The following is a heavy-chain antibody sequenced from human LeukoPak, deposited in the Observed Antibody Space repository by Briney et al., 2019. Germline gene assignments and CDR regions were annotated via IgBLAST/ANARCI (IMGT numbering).Heavy chain of an antibody. J-gene: IGHJ4*02. Sequence: PGGSLRLSCAASGFSFSSDWMYWVRQAPGKGLVWVSRINSDGDTDYADAVKGRFTISRDNAKNTLYLQMNSLRAEDTAVYHCVKGAPMAYWGQGALVTVSS. CDR3: VKGAPMAY. V-gene: IGHV3-74*01. D-gene: IGHD5-24*01. CDR1: GFSFSSDW. CDR2: INSDGDT.